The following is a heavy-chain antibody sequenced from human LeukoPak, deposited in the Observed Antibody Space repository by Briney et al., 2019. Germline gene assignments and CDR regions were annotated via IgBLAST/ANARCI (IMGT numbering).Heavy chain of an antibody. CDR2: IRYDGSNK. V-gene: IGHV3-30*02. CDR3: AKDRGGYYPGYFDY. CDR1: GFTFSSYW. J-gene: IGHJ4*02. Sequence: GGSLRLSCAASGFTFSSYWMSWVRQAPGEGLEWVAFIRYDGSNKYYADSVKGRFTISRDNSKNTLYLQMNSLRAEDTAVYYCAKDRGGYYPGYFDYWGQGTLVTVSS. D-gene: IGHD3-22*01.